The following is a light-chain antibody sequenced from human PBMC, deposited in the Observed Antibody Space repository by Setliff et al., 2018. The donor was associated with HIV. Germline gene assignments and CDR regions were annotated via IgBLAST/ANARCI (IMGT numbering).Light chain of an antibody. Sequence: QSVLAQPRSVSGSPGQSVTISCTGTSSDVGAYNYVSWYQRHPGKAPKLMIYDVSNRPSGVPDRFSGSKSGNTASLTISGLQAEDEADYYCCSYAGTYTSYWIFGGGTKGTVL. V-gene: IGLV2-11*01. CDR3: CSYAGTYTSYWI. J-gene: IGLJ3*02. CDR2: DVS. CDR1: SSDVGAYNY.